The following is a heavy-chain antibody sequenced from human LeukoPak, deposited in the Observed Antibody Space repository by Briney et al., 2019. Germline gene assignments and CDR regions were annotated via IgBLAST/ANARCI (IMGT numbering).Heavy chain of an antibody. J-gene: IGHJ4*02. CDR3: ARGTTGYYDTSGYYGGQFDY. V-gene: IGHV3-30-3*01. D-gene: IGHD3-22*01. CDR1: GFTFSSYA. CDR2: ISCDGGSK. Sequence: GGSLRLSCAASGFTFSSYAMHWVRQAPGKGVEWVAVISCDGGSKYYADSVKGRFTISRDNSKNTLYLQMNSLRAEDTAVYYCARGTTGYYDTSGYYGGQFDYWGQGTLVTVSS.